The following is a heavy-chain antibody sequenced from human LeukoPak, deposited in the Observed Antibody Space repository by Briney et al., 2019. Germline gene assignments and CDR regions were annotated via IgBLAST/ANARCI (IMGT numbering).Heavy chain of an antibody. CDR3: ARVPYGSGSYYKDGFDY. J-gene: IGHJ4*01. Sequence: PSETLSLTCAVYGGSFSGYYWSWIRQPPGKGLEWIGEINHSGSTNYNPSLKSRVTISVDTSKNQFSLKLSSVTAADTAVYYCARVPYGSGSYYKDGFDYWGHGTLVTVSS. CDR1: GGSFSGYY. V-gene: IGHV4-34*01. CDR2: INHSGST. D-gene: IGHD3-10*01.